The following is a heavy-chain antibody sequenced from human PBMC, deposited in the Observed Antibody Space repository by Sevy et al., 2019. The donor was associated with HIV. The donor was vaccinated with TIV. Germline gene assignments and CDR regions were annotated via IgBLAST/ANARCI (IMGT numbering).Heavy chain of an antibody. CDR2: INWSADNT. J-gene: IGHJ3*02. Sequence: GGSLRLSCVVSGFAFDDYAMSWVGQAPGKGLESVSSINWSADNTGYADSVKGRFTISRDSAKKSLNLQMNSLTVEDTALYYCARNTYYFDTTGYGAFDMWGQGTMVTVSS. CDR3: ARNTYYFDTTGYGAFDM. CDR1: GFAFDDYA. V-gene: IGHV3-20*04. D-gene: IGHD3-22*01.